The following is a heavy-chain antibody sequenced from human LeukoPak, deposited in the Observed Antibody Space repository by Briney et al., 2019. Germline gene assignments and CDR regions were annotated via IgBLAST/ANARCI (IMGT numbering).Heavy chain of an antibody. Sequence: SETLSLTCTVSGGSISSYYWSWIRQPPGKGLEWIGYIYYSGSTNYNPSLKSRVTISVDTSKSQFSLKLSSVTAADTAVYYCARDRYYYGSGSYHFDYWGQGTLVTVSS. D-gene: IGHD3-10*01. CDR2: IYYSGST. J-gene: IGHJ4*02. CDR3: ARDRYYYGSGSYHFDY. CDR1: GGSISSYY. V-gene: IGHV4-59*01.